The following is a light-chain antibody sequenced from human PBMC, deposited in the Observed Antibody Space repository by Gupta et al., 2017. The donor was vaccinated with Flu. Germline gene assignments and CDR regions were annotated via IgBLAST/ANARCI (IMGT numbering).Light chain of an antibody. CDR3: QQRDSSPKT. Sequence: PSSLSASVGDRVTVTCRASQRISSYLNWYQQKPGKAPRLLINAASSVQSGVPSRFSGSGSGTDFTLTINRRQPEDFATYYCQQRDSSPKTFGQGTKVEMK. CDR1: QRISSY. J-gene: IGKJ1*01. V-gene: IGKV1-39*01. CDR2: AAS.